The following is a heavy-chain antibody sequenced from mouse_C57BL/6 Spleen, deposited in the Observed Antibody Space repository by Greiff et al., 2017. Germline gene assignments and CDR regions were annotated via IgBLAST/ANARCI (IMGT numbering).Heavy chain of an antibody. V-gene: IGHV1-39*01. CDR3: ARRGGSDAMDY. D-gene: IGHD1-1*02. J-gene: IGHJ4*01. CDR2: INPNYGTT. Sequence: EVQLQQSGPELVKPGASVMISCKASGYSFTDYYMNWVKQSNGQSLEWIGVINPNYGTTSYNQKFKGKDTLTVDQSSSTAYMQLNSLTSEDSAVYYCARRGGSDAMDYWGQGTSVTVAS. CDR1: GYSFTDYY.